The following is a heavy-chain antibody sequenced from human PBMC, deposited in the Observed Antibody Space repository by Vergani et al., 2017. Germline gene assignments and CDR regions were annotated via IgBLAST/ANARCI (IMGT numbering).Heavy chain of an antibody. CDR1: GYTFSGYY. D-gene: IGHD2-2*01. CDR3: ARGYCSSTSCQRRWWFDP. V-gene: IGHV1-2*02. J-gene: IGHJ5*02. CDR2: INPNSGGT. Sequence: VQLVQSGAEVKKPGASVKVSCKASGYTFSGYYMHWVRQAPGQGLEWMGWINPNSGGTNYAQKFQGRVTMTRDTSISTDYMELSRLRSDDTAVYYCARGYCSSTSCQRRWWFDPWGQGTLVTVSS.